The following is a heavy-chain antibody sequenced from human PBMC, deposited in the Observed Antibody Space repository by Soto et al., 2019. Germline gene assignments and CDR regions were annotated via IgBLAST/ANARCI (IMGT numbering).Heavy chain of an antibody. J-gene: IGHJ5*02. Sequence: SETLSLTCTVSGGSISSYYWSWIRQPPGKGLEWIGYIYYSGSTNYNPSLKSRVTISVDTSKNQFSLKLSSVTAADTAVYYCARVVVIKGNWFDPWGQGTLVTVSS. D-gene: IGHD3-22*01. CDR2: IYYSGST. CDR1: GGSISSYY. V-gene: IGHV4-59*01. CDR3: ARVVVIKGNWFDP.